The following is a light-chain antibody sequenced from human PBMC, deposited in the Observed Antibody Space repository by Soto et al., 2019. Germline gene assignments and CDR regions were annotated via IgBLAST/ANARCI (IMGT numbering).Light chain of an antibody. Sequence: EIMMTQSPGTLSVSPGEGATLSCTASQSVNLNLAWYQQKPGQPPRLLLYGASTRATGIPFSFRGSGYGTEFTRTISRLQSEDSAVYYCHQYNSWPRGTFGPGTKVEIK. CDR2: GAS. J-gene: IGKJ3*01. V-gene: IGKV3-15*01. CDR3: HQYNSWPRGT. CDR1: QSVNLN.